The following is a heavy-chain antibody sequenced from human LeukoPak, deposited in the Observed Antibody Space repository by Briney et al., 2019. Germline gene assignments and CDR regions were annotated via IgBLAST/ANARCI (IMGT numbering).Heavy chain of an antibody. CDR3: ARGLTYYYDSSGPADAFDI. D-gene: IGHD3-22*01. Sequence: PGGSLRLSCAASGSTFSSYEMNWVRQAPGKGLEWVSYISSSGSTIYYADSVKGRFTISRDNAKNSLYLQMNSLRAEDTAVYYCARGLTYYYDSSGPADAFDIWGQGTMVTVSS. CDR1: GSTFSSYE. V-gene: IGHV3-48*03. J-gene: IGHJ3*02. CDR2: ISSSGSTI.